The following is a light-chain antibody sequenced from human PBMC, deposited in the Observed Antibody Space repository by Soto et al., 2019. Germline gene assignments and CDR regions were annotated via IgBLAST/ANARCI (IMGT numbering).Light chain of an antibody. Sequence: DIQMTQSPSTLSASVGDRVTITCRASQSISSWLAWYQQKPGKAPKLLIYKASSLESGVPSRFSGSGSGTEFTLTISSLQPDDFATYYCQQQGFTFGGGTKVEIK. J-gene: IGKJ4*01. V-gene: IGKV1-5*03. CDR2: KAS. CDR3: QQQGFT. CDR1: QSISSW.